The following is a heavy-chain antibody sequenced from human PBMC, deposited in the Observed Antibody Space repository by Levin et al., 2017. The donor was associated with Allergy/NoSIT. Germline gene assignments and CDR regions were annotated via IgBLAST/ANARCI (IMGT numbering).Heavy chain of an antibody. CDR3: ANLIWFGELIPTMDV. J-gene: IGHJ6*04. D-gene: IGHD3-10*01. Sequence: PSETLSLTCAASGLTFSSYSMNWVRQAPGKGLEWVSSISSSSSYIYYADSVKGRFTISRDNAKNSLYLQMNSLRAEDTAVYYCANLIWFGELIPTMDVWGKGTTVTVSS. V-gene: IGHV3-21*01. CDR2: ISSSSSYI. CDR1: GLTFSSYS.